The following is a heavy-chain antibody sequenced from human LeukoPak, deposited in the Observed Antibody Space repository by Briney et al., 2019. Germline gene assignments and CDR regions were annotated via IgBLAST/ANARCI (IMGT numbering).Heavy chain of an antibody. Sequence: ASVKVSCKASGYTFTDYYMHWVRQAPGQGLEWMGWINPNSGGTNYAQKFQGRVTMTRDTSISTAYMELSRLRSDDTAVFYCARGVFGGHNFGSDYYSYGLDVWGQGTTVTVSS. CDR2: INPNSGGT. CDR1: GYTFTDYY. CDR3: ARGVFGGHNFGSDYYSYGLDV. D-gene: IGHD5-18*01. J-gene: IGHJ6*02. V-gene: IGHV1-2*02.